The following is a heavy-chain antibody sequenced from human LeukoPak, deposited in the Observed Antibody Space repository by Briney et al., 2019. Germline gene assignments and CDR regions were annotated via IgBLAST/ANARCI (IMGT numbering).Heavy chain of an antibody. D-gene: IGHD6-19*01. Sequence: ASVNDSFMATGYTYTQYRCCTVRQAPGQGLEWMGWISAYNGNTNYAQKLQGRVTMTTDTSTSTAYMELRSLRSDDTAVYYCARVRPGNSSGRDVACYFDLDCRGHGVTVSS. V-gene: IGHV1-18*01. J-gene: IGHJ2*01. CDR1: GYTYTQYR. CDR2: ISAYNGNT. CDR3: ARVRPGNSSGRDVACYFDL.